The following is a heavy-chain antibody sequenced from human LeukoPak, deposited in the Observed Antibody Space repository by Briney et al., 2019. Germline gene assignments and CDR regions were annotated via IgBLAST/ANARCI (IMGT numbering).Heavy chain of an antibody. Sequence: GGSLRLSCAASGFTFSSYWMSWVRRAPGKGLEWVANIKQDGSEKYYVDSVKGRFTISRDNAKNSLYLQMNSLRAEHTAVYYCARDVIVGATRKYDYWGQGTLVTVSS. CDR2: IKQDGSEK. J-gene: IGHJ4*02. CDR3: ARDVIVGATRKYDY. D-gene: IGHD1-26*01. CDR1: GFTFSSYW. V-gene: IGHV3-7*01.